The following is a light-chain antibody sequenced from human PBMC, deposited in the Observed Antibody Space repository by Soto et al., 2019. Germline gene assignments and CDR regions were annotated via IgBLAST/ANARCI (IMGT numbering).Light chain of an antibody. CDR2: DVS. CDR1: SSDVGGYNY. Sequence: QSALTQPASVSGSPGQSITISCTGTSSDVGGYNYVSWYQQHPGKAPKLMIYDVSNRPSGVSNRFSGSKSGNTASLTISGLQAEDEADYYCSSYTSSSTLGFGTGTKVTAL. V-gene: IGLV2-14*01. J-gene: IGLJ1*01. CDR3: SSYTSSSTLG.